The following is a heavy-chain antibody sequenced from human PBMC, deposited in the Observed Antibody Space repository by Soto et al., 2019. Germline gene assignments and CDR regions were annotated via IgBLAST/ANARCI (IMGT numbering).Heavy chain of an antibody. CDR2: INSDESST. D-gene: IGHD7-27*01. CDR3: ARETNWAPDY. V-gene: IGHV3-74*01. J-gene: IGHJ4*02. CDR1: GLTFSSFW. Sequence: EVQLVESGGGLVQPGGSLRLSCAASGLTFSSFWMHWVRQATGMGLVWVSRINSDESSTSYADSVKGRFTISRDNAKSALYLQMNSLRAEGTAVYYCARETNWAPDYWRQGTLVTVSS.